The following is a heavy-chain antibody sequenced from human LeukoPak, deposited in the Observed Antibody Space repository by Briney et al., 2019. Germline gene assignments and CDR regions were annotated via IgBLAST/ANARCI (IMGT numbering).Heavy chain of an antibody. Sequence: GGSLRLSCAASGFTFSSYGMHWVRQAPGKGLEWVSAIRGSGGSTYYADSVKGRFTISRDNSKNTLYLQMNSLRAEDTAVYYCAKEKQWLVWNDAFDIWGQGTMVTVSS. CDR2: IRGSGGST. CDR1: GFTFSSYG. CDR3: AKEKQWLVWNDAFDI. V-gene: IGHV3-23*01. D-gene: IGHD6-19*01. J-gene: IGHJ3*02.